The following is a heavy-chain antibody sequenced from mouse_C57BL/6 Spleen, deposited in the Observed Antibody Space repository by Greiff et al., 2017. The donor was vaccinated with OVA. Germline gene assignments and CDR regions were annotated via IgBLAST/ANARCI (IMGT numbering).Heavy chain of an antibody. J-gene: IGHJ2*01. CDR1: GYTFTDYE. V-gene: IGHV1-15*01. CDR3: TRWAGYYFDY. Sequence: VQGVESGAELVRPGASVTLSCKASGYTFTDYEMHWVKQTPVHGLEWIGAIDPETGGTAYNQKFKGKAILTADKSSSTAYMELRSLTSEDSAVYYCTRWAGYYFDYWGQGTTLTVSS. CDR2: IDPETGGT. D-gene: IGHD3-3*01.